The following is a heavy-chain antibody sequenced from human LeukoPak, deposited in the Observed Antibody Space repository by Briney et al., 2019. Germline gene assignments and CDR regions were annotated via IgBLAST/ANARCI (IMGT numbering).Heavy chain of an antibody. CDR3: ARVLRNYYDSSGYYQRTSLSDY. CDR2: IYYSGST. V-gene: IGHV4-59*01. CDR1: GGSISSYY. D-gene: IGHD3-22*01. Sequence: KPSETLSLTCTVSGGSISSYYWSWIRQPPGKGLEWIGYIYYSGSTNYNPSLTSRVTISVDTSKNQFSPKLSSVTAADTAVYYCARVLRNYYDSSGYYQRTSLSDYWGQGTLVTVSS. J-gene: IGHJ4*02.